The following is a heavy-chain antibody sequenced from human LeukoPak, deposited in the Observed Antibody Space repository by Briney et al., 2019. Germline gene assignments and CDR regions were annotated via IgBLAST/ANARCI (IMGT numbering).Heavy chain of an antibody. CDR1: GGAFSSYA. CDR3: ASESKSSSWYDY. CDR2: IIPIFGTA. V-gene: IGHV1-69*13. D-gene: IGHD6-13*01. Sequence: ASVKVSCTASGGAFSSYAISWVRQAPGQGLEWMGGIIPIFGTANYAQKFQGRVTITADESTSTAYMELSSLRSEDTAVYYCASESKSSSWYDYWGQGTLVTVSS. J-gene: IGHJ4*02.